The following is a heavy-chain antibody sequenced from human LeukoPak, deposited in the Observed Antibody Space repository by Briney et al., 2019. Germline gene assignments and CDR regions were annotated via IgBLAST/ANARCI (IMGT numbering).Heavy chain of an antibody. CDR1: GGSISSSSYY. V-gene: IGHV4-31*03. Sequence: PSETLSLTCTVSGGSISSSSYYWGWIRQHPGKGLEWIGYIYYSGSTYYNPSLKSRVTISVDTSKNQFSLKLSSVTAADTAVYYCARDTPERSLPLGAFDIWGQGTMVTVSS. CDR2: IYYSGST. CDR3: ARDTPERSLPLGAFDI. D-gene: IGHD1-14*01. J-gene: IGHJ3*02.